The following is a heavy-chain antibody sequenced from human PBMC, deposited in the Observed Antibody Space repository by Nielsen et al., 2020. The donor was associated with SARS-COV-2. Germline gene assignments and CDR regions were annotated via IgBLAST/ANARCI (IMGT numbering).Heavy chain of an antibody. CDR2: TSYDGYLK. V-gene: IGHV3-30*18. CDR3: ANDDVYSRSYGDFYY. Sequence: GESLKISCAASGFRFSSHAMSWVRQAPGKGLEWVAITSYDGYLKYYADSVKGRFTVSRDNSKNTLYLQMNSLRAEDTAVYYCANDDVYSRSYGDFYYWGQGTLVTVSS. J-gene: IGHJ4*02. CDR1: GFRFSSHA. D-gene: IGHD2-21*01.